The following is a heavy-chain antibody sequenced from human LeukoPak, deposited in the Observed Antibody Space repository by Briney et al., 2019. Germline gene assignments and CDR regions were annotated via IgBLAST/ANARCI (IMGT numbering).Heavy chain of an antibody. CDR2: IRSKANSYAT. CDR3: TRHFGGYSYGFDY. Sequence: GGSLRLSCAASGFTFSGSAMHWVRQASGKGLEWVGRIRSKANSYATAYAASVKGRFTISRDDSKNTAYLQMSSLKTEDTAVYYCTRHFGGYSYGFDYWGQGTLVTVSS. J-gene: IGHJ4*02. V-gene: IGHV3-73*01. CDR1: GFTFSGSA. D-gene: IGHD5-18*01.